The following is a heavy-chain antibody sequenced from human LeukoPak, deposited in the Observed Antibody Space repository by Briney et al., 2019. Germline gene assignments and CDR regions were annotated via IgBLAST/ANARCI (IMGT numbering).Heavy chain of an antibody. CDR2: ISSSSSYI. CDR1: GLTFSSYS. Sequence: GGSLRLSYAASGLTFSSYSMNWVRQAPGKGLEWVSSISSSSSYIYYADSVKGRFTISRDNAKNSLYLQMNSLRAEDTAVYYCARDALIYDSSGYYYDDAFDIWGQGTMVTVSS. CDR3: ARDALIYDSSGYYYDDAFDI. V-gene: IGHV3-21*01. J-gene: IGHJ3*02. D-gene: IGHD3-22*01.